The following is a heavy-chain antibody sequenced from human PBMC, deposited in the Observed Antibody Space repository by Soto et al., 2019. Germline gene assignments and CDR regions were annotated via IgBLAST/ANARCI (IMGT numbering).Heavy chain of an antibody. V-gene: IGHV3-15*01. CDR2: IKSKTDGGTT. CDR3: TTDTAVPAATSWDYYYYGMDV. D-gene: IGHD2-2*01. Sequence: GGSLRLSCATSGFTFINAWMSWVLQAPWKGLEWVGRIKSKTDGGTTDYAAPVKGRFTISRDDSKNTLYLQMNSLKTEDTAVYYCTTDTAVPAATSWDYYYYGMDVWGHGTTVTVSS. CDR1: GFTFINAW. J-gene: IGHJ6*02.